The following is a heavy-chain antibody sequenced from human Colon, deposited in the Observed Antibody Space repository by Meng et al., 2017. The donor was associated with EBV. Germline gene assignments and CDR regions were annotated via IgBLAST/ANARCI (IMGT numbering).Heavy chain of an antibody. CDR2: IQYSGST. V-gene: IGHV4-39*07. Sequence: QLQLQGSGPGLVKPSETLSLTCTVSGGSISSTDYYWGWIRQSPGKGLEWIGNIQYSGSTSYNPSLKSRVTISVDTSKKQFSLKLSSVTVADTAVYYCARVSGRSFDPWGQGTLVTVSS. D-gene: IGHD3-10*01. J-gene: IGHJ5*02. CDR1: GGSISSTDYY. CDR3: ARVSGRSFDP.